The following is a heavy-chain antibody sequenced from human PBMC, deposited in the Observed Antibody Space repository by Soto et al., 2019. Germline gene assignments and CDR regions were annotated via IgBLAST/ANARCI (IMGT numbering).Heavy chain of an antibody. CDR2: FDPEDGET. CDR3: ATDFLYGDYPKDY. J-gene: IGHJ4*02. CDR1: GYTLTELS. Sequence: ASVKVSCKVSGYTLTELSMHWVRQAPGKGLEWMGGFDPEDGETIYAQKFQGRVTMNEDTSTDTAYMELSSLRAEDTAVYYCATDFLYGDYPKDYWGQGTLVTVSS. D-gene: IGHD4-17*01. V-gene: IGHV1-24*01.